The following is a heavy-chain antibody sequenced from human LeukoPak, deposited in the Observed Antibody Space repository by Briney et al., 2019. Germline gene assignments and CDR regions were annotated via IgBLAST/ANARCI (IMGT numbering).Heavy chain of an antibody. CDR1: GFTFSNYA. D-gene: IGHD5/OR15-5a*01. CDR2: ITGSGGNT. V-gene: IGHV3-23*01. Sequence: PGGSLRLSCAASGFTFSNYAMSWVRQAPGKGLEWVSAITGSGGNTYYADSVKGRFTISRDNSKNTLYLQMNSLRAEDTALYYCAAQVRVSTKVHFDYWGQGTLVTVSS. J-gene: IGHJ4*02. CDR3: AAQVRVSTKVHFDY.